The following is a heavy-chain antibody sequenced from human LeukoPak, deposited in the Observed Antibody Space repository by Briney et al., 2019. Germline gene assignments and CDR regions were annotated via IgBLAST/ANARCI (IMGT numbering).Heavy chain of an antibody. V-gene: IGHV3-66*04. CDR1: GGSISSNY. CDR3: ALQRPLKGV. D-gene: IGHD1-1*01. Sequence: TSETLSLTCTVSGGSISSNYMSWVRQAPGKGLEWVSVIYSGGITYYADSVKGRFTISRDNSKNTLYLQMNSLRAEDTAVYYCALQRPLKGVWGQGTTVIVSS. CDR2: IYSGGIT. J-gene: IGHJ6*02.